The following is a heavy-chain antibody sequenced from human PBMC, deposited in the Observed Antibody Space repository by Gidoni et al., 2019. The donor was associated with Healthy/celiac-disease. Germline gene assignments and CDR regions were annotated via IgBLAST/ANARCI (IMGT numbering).Heavy chain of an antibody. CDR1: GFPFSSYA. CDR2: IRCSGGST. J-gene: IGHJ5*02. CDR3: AKDALNIVVVPAAIPLNWFDP. V-gene: IGHV3-23*01. D-gene: IGHD2-2*02. Sequence: EVQLLESGGGLVQPGGSLRLSCAASGFPFSSYAMSWVRQAPGKGLEWVSAIRCSGGSTYYADSVKGRFTISRDNSKNTLYLQMNSLRAEDTAVYYCAKDALNIVVVPAAIPLNWFDPWGQGTLVTVSS.